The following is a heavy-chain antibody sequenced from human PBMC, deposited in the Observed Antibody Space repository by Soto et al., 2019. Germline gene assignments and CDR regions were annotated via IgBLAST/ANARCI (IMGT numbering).Heavy chain of an antibody. CDR3: ARDRRWGYDSSGYSINWFDP. V-gene: IGHV4-59*01. D-gene: IGHD3-22*01. J-gene: IGHJ5*02. Sequence: PSETLSLTCTVSGGSISSYYWSWIRQPPGKGLEWIGYIYYSGSTNYSPSLKSRVTISVDTSKNQFSLKLSSVTAADTAVYYCARDRRWGYDSSGYSINWFDPWGQGTLVTVSS. CDR2: IYYSGST. CDR1: GGSISSYY.